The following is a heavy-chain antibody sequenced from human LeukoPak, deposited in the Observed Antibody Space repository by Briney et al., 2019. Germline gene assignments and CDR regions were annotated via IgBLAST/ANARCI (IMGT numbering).Heavy chain of an antibody. V-gene: IGHV3-49*04. CDR1: GFTFGDYA. J-gene: IGHJ4*02. D-gene: IGHD4-17*01. Sequence: PGGSLRLSCTASGFTFGDYAVSWVRQAPGKGLEWVGFIRSKAYGGTTEYAASVKGRFTISRDDSKSIAYLQMNSLKTEDTAVYYCTTSYGYYVIEYYFDYWGQGTLVTVSS. CDR3: TTSYGYYVIEYYFDY. CDR2: IRSKAYGGTT.